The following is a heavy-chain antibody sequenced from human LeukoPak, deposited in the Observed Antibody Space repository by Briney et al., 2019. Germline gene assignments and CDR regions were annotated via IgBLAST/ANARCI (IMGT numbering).Heavy chain of an antibody. V-gene: IGHV4-4*07. J-gene: IGHJ4*02. D-gene: IGHD5-12*01. CDR3: ARGYDYVPLDY. CDR2: THTSGST. CDR1: VGSISSYY. Sequence: SETLSLTCTFSVGSISSYYWSCIPQPAGKGREWVGRTHTSGSTNYNPSLKSRVTISVDTSKNQFSLKLSCVTAADTAVYYCARGYDYVPLDYWGQGTLVTVSS.